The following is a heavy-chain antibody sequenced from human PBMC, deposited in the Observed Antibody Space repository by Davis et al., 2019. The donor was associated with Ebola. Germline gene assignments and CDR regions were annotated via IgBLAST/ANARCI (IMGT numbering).Heavy chain of an antibody. CDR2: IWYDGSDG. Sequence: PGGSLRLSCSASGFTFKKYGMHWVRRAPGKGLEWVGVIWYDGSDGYYTDSLKGRFTISKDNSKNTLYLHMNSLRPEDTAVYYCARADSSGWWYLDYWGQGTLVTVSS. D-gene: IGHD6-19*01. J-gene: IGHJ4*02. CDR1: GFTFKKYG. V-gene: IGHV3-33*01. CDR3: ARADSSGWWYLDY.